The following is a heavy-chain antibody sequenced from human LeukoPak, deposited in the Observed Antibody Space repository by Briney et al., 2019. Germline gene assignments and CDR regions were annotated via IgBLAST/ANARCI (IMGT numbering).Heavy chain of an antibody. V-gene: IGHV4-39*07. J-gene: IGHJ5*02. Sequence: PSETLSLTCTVSGGSISSSSYYWGWIRQPPGKGLEWIGSIYYSGSTYYNPSLKSRVTISVDTSKNQFSLKLSSVTAADTAVYYCARDGYGGKGWFDPWGQGTLVTVSS. CDR2: IYYSGST. CDR1: GGSISSSSYY. D-gene: IGHD4-23*01. CDR3: ARDGYGGKGWFDP.